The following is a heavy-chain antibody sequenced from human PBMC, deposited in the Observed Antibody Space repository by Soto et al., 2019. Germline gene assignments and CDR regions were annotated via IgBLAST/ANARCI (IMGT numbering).Heavy chain of an antibody. J-gene: IGHJ3*02. CDR1: GFTFSSYG. Sequence: QVQLVESGGGVVQPGRSLRLSCAASGFTFSSYGMHWVRQAPGKGLEWVAVISYDGSNKYYADSVKGRFTISRDNSKNTLYLQMTSLRAEDTAVYYCAKDRYDSSGYPEAFEIWGQGTMVTVSS. V-gene: IGHV3-30*18. CDR3: AKDRYDSSGYPEAFEI. CDR2: ISYDGSNK. D-gene: IGHD3-22*01.